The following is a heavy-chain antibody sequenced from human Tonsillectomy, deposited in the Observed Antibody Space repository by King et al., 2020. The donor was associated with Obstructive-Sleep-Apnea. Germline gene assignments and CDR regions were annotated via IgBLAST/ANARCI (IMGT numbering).Heavy chain of an antibody. V-gene: IGHV4-34*01. CDR2: INHSGST. Sequence: VQLQQWGAGLLKPSETLSLTCAVYGGSFSGYYWSWIRQSPGKGLEWIGEINHSGSTNYNPSLKSRVTISVDTSKNQFSLKLNSVTAADTAVCYCARIVDGDWGQGTLVTVSS. CDR3: ARIVDGD. D-gene: IGHD1-26*01. J-gene: IGHJ4*02. CDR1: GGSFSGYY.